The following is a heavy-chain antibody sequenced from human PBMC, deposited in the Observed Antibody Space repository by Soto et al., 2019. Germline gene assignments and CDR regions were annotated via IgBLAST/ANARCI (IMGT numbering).Heavy chain of an antibody. CDR2: ISGSGGST. CDR1: GFTFSSYA. Sequence: EVQLLESGGGLVQPGGSLRLSCAASGFTFSSYAMSWVRQAPGKGLEWVSAISGSGGSTYYADSVKGRFTISRDNSKNTLYLQMNSLRAEDTAVYYCAKDPGSVVVVASAEYFQHWGQGTLVTVSS. J-gene: IGHJ1*01. V-gene: IGHV3-23*01. D-gene: IGHD2-15*01. CDR3: AKDPGSVVVVASAEYFQH.